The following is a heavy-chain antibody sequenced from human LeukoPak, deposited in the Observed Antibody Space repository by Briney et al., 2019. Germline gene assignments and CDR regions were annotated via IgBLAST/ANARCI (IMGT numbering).Heavy chain of an antibody. J-gene: IGHJ4*02. CDR2: IRYDGSNK. CDR1: GFTFSSYG. CDR3: AKSSEYYYGSGSYYAFFDY. D-gene: IGHD3-10*01. Sequence: PGGSLRLSCAASGFTFSSYGMHWVRQAPGKGLEWVAFIRYDGSNKYYADSVKGRFTISRDNSKNTLYLQMNSLRAEDTAVYYCAKSSEYYYGSGSYYAFFDYWGQGTLVTVSS. V-gene: IGHV3-30*02.